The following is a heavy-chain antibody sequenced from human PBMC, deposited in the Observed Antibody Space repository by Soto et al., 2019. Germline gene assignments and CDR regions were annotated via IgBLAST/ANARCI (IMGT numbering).Heavy chain of an antibody. Sequence: SETLSLTCSVSNVSISSSYWDWIRQPPGRGLEWIGFVYYTGNTKYNPSLKSRVTISVDTSRNEFSLRLTSVTTADTAFYFCARDFAGRGPFDPWGPGTLVTVSS. CDR1: NVSISSSY. CDR3: ARDFAGRGPFDP. CDR2: VYYTGNT. J-gene: IGHJ5*01. V-gene: IGHV4-59*01. D-gene: IGHD1-26*01.